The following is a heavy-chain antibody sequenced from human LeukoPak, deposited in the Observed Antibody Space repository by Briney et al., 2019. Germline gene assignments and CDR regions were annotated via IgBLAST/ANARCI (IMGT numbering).Heavy chain of an antibody. CDR1: GYIFANYG. D-gene: IGHD5-12*01. CDR3: ARDRRGYSAYDGEGFDY. V-gene: IGHV1-18*04. J-gene: IGHJ4*02. CDR2: ISADNHNT. Sequence: ASVKVSCKGSGYIFANYGFSWVRQAPGQGLEWMGWISADNHNTKYAQKFQDRVTMTDDRSTSTVYMELRSLRSDDTAVYYCARDRRGYSAYDGEGFDYWGQGTLVTVSS.